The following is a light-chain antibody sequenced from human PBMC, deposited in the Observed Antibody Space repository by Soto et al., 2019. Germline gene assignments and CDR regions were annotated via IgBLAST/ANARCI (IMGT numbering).Light chain of an antibody. CDR3: QQYNNWPPIP. CDR2: GAS. V-gene: IGKV3-15*01. Sequence: VMPQSPATLSVSPGERATLSCRASQSVNNNLAWYQQKPGQAPRLLIYGASTRATGTPVRFSGSGSETEFTLTISSLQSEDSAVYFCQQYNNWPPIPFGQGTRLEIK. J-gene: IGKJ5*01. CDR1: QSVNNN.